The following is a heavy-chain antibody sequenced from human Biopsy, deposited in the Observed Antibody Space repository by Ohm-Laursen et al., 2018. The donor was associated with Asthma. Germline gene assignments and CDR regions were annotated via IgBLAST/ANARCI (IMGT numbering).Heavy chain of an antibody. D-gene: IGHD6-19*01. CDR3: AKDFRGIAVAGDRGFDY. V-gene: IGHV3-23*01. J-gene: IGHJ4*02. CDR2: ITGSGGTT. Sequence: GSLRLSCAAPGFTFSSSAMSWVRQAPGQGLERVSAITGSGGTTYYADSVRARFTISRDNSKRTLFLQMDSLSAEDTAVYYCAKDFRGIAVAGDRGFDYWGQGTLVTVSS. CDR1: GFTFSSSA.